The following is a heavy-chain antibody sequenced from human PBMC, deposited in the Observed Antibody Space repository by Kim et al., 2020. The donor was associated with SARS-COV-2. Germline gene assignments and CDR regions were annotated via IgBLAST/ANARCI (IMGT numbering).Heavy chain of an antibody. D-gene: IGHD2-15*01. J-gene: IGHJ5*02. CDR3: ARGPGGYCSGGSCYRWLDP. Sequence: SRVTISVDTSKNQFSLKLSSVTAADTAVYYCARGPGGYCSGGSCYRWLDPWGQGTLVTVSS. V-gene: IGHV4-34*01.